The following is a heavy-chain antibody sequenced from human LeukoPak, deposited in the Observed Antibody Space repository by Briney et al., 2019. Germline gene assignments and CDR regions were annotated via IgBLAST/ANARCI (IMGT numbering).Heavy chain of an antibody. V-gene: IGHV3-48*04. CDR3: ARSREGSIDYDFWSGYYTDY. Sequence: GGSLRLSCAASGFTFSSYSMNWVRQAPGKGLEWVSYISSSSSTIYYADSVKGRFTISRDNAKNTLYLQMNSLRAEDTAVYYCARSREGSIDYDFWSGYYTDYWGQGTLVTVSS. D-gene: IGHD3-3*01. CDR1: GFTFSSYS. CDR2: ISSSSSTI. J-gene: IGHJ4*02.